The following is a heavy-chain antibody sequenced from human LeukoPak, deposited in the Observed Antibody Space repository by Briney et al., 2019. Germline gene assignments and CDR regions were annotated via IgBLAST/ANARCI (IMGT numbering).Heavy chain of an antibody. CDR3: ARVVLGRRWLQTSYYYGMDV. V-gene: IGHV1-69*13. J-gene: IGHJ6*02. D-gene: IGHD5-24*01. CDR2: IIPIFGTA. CDR1: GGTFSSYA. Sequence: SVKVSCKASGGTFSSYAISWVRQAPGQGLEWMGGIIPIFGTANYAQKFQGRVTITADESTSTAYLELSSLTSEDTAVYYCARVVLGRRWLQTSYYYGMDVWGQGTTVAVSS.